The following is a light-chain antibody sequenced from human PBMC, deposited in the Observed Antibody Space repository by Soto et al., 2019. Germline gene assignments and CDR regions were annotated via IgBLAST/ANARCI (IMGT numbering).Light chain of an antibody. CDR1: SSDVGAYNY. V-gene: IGLV2-14*03. Sequence: QSVLTQPASVSGSPGQAITISCTGTSSDVGAYNYVSWYQQHPGKAPKLMLYGVSYRPSGVSNRFSGSKSGDTASLTISGLRAEDEADYYCDAFTTIGATYVFGTGTKLTVL. CDR3: DAFTTIGATYV. CDR2: GVS. J-gene: IGLJ1*01.